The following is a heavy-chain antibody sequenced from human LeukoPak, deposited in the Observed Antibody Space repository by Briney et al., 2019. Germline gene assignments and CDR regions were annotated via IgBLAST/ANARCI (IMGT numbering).Heavy chain of an antibody. J-gene: IGHJ4*02. Sequence: PGGSLRLSCAASGFTFRSYEMNWVRQAPGKGLEWVSYISSGGNNIYYADSVKGRFTLARDNAKNSLYLQMNSLRAEDTAVSYCAREGTAMVSFDYWGQGTLVTVSS. D-gene: IGHD5-18*01. CDR1: GFTFRSYE. CDR3: AREGTAMVSFDY. V-gene: IGHV3-48*03. CDR2: ISSGGNNI.